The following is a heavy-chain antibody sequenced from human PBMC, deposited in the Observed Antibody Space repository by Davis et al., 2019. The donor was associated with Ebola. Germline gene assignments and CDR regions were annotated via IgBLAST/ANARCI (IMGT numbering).Heavy chain of an antibody. CDR2: IGYSGST. V-gene: IGHV4-59*01. Sequence: SETLSLTCTVSGGSFSSYYLTCVRRAPGMGLDWSEYIGYSGSTNYNCSLKSRVTISVDTSKNQFSLKLSSVTAADTAVYYCARHDLTIVVFWYFDLWGRGTLVTVST. CDR1: GGSFSSYY. CDR3: ARHDLTIVVFWYFDL. J-gene: IGHJ2*01. D-gene: IGHD2-21*01.